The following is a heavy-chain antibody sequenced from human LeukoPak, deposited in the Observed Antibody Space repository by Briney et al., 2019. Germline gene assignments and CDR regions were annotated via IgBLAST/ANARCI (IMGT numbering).Heavy chain of an antibody. J-gene: IGHJ6*03. V-gene: IGHV3-66*01. CDR3: AKDGGHYYYYMDV. Sequence: GGSLRLSCAASEFSVGSNYITWVRQAPGKGLEWVSLIYSGGSTYYADSVKGRFTISRDNSKNTLYLQMNSLSAEDTAVYYCAKDGGHYYYYMDVWGKGTTVTVSS. CDR2: IYSGGST. CDR1: EFSVGSNY.